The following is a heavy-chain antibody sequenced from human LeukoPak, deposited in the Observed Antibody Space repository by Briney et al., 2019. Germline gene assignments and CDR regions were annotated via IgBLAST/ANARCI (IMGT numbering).Heavy chain of an antibody. V-gene: IGHV4-59*01. CDR3: ARQIEMATMYYFDY. J-gene: IGHJ4*02. D-gene: IGHD5-24*01. Sequence: PSETLSLTCTVSGGSISSYYWSWIRQPPGKGLEWIGYIYYSGSTNYNPSLKSRVTISVDTSKNQFSLKLSSVTAADTAMHYCARQIEMATMYYFDYWGQGTLVTVSS. CDR1: GGSISSYY. CDR2: IYYSGST.